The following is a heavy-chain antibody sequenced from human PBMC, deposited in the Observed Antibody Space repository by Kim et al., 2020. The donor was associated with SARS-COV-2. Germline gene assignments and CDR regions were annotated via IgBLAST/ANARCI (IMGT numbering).Heavy chain of an antibody. D-gene: IGHD6-13*01. CDR2: IYYSGST. CDR3: ARTRGGSSWYLTYYYYGMDV. J-gene: IGHJ6*02. Sequence: SETLSLTCTVSGGSISSYYWSWIRQPPGKGLEWIGYIYYSGSTNYNPSLKSRVTISVDTSKNQFSLKLSSVTAADTAVYYCARTRGGSSWYLTYYYYGMDVWGQGTTVTVSS. V-gene: IGHV4-59*13. CDR1: GGSISSYY.